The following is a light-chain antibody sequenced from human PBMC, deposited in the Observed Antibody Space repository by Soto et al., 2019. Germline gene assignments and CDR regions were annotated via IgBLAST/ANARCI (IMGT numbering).Light chain of an antibody. Sequence: QSVLTQPPSVSGAPGQRVTISCTGSYANIGAGYEVHWYQQIPGTAPKLLISGHNNRPSGVPDRFFGSKSGTSASLTIIGLQAEDEADDYCQSYDNSLSGSGVFGGGTKLTVL. CDR1: YANIGAGYE. CDR3: QSYDNSLSGSGV. V-gene: IGLV1-40*01. J-gene: IGLJ3*02. CDR2: GHN.